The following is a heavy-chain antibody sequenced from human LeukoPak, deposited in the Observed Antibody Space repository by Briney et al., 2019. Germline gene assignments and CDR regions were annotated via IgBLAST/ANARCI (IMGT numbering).Heavy chain of an antibody. CDR3: ARDDRRFLEWLFFRGSTFDI. Sequence: GASVKVSCKASGYTFTGHYMNWVRLAPGQGLEWMGWINPTGGTTYAQKFQDRVTMTRDTSINTAYMELSGLRSDDTAVYYCARDDRRFLEWLFFRGSTFDIWGQGTMVTVSS. CDR2: INPTGGT. CDR1: GYTFTGHY. J-gene: IGHJ3*02. V-gene: IGHV1-2*02. D-gene: IGHD3-3*01.